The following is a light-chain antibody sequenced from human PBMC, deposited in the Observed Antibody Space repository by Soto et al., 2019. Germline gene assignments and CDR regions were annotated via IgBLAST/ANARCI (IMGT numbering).Light chain of an antibody. V-gene: IGLV2-23*01. Sequence: QSVLSQPASVSGSRGQSITLSCTGTSSDVGNYNLVSWYQQYPGKAPKLMIFEDTKRPSGVSHRFSGSKSGNTASLTIAGLQPEDAADYYCCSYAGSSTMTFGGGTQLTVL. CDR2: EDT. J-gene: IGLJ7*01. CDR1: SSDVGNYNL. CDR3: CSYAGSSTMT.